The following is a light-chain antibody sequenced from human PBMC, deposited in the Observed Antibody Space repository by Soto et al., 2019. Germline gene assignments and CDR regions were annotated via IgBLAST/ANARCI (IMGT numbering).Light chain of an antibody. J-gene: IGLJ3*02. CDR3: VLYMGSGIWV. CDR1: SGSVSTTYY. V-gene: IGLV8-61*01. Sequence: QTVVTQEPSFSVSPGGTVTLTCALSSGSVSTTYYPSWYQQTPGQAPRTLIYNTNIRSSGVPDRFSGSIVGNTAALTITGAQADDESTYYCVLYMGSGIWVFGGGTKVTVL. CDR2: NTN.